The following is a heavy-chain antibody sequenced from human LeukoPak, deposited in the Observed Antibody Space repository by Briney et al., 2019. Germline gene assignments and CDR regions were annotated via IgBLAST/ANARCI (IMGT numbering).Heavy chain of an antibody. D-gene: IGHD3-22*01. CDR2: IYYSGST. J-gene: IGHJ4*02. Sequence: SQTLSLTCTVSGGSLSSGDYYWSWIRQPPGKGLEWIGYIYYSGSTYYNPSLKSRVTISVDTSKNQFSLKLSSVTAADTAVYYCARVNAYYDSSGYAIDYWGQGTLVTVSS. CDR1: GGSLSSGDYY. CDR3: ARVNAYYDSSGYAIDY. V-gene: IGHV4-30-4*01.